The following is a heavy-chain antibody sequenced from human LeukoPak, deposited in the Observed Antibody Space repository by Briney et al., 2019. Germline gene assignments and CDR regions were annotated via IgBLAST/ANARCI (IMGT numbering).Heavy chain of an antibody. D-gene: IGHD3-10*01. J-gene: IGHJ6*03. CDR1: GGSISSYY. CDR2: IYYSGST. Sequence: TSETLSLTCTVSGGSISSYYWSWIRQPPGKGLEWIGYIYYSGSTNYNPSLKSRVTISVDTSKNQFSLKLSSVTAEDTAVYYCAKDQGKYYYYMDVWGKGTTVTISS. CDR3: AKDQGKYYYYMDV. V-gene: IGHV4-59*01.